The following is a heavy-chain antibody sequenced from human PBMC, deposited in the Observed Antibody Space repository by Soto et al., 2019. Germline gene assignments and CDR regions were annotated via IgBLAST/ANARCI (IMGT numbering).Heavy chain of an antibody. V-gene: IGHV3-23*01. CDR3: ARDYYYDSSGYPDPFDY. J-gene: IGHJ4*02. CDR2: ISGSGGST. Sequence: GGSLRLSCAASGFTFSSYAMSWVRHAPGKGLEWVSSISGSGGSTYYADSVKGRLTISRDNSKNTLYLQMNSLRAEDTAVYYCARDYYYDSSGYPDPFDYWGQGTLVTVSS. D-gene: IGHD3-22*01. CDR1: GFTFSSYA.